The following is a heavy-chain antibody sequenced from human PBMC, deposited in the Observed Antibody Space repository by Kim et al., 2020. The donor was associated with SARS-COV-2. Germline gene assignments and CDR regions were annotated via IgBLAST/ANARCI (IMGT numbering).Heavy chain of an antibody. V-gene: IGHV1-8*01. CDR3: AMMPEGSNWFDP. Sequence: ASVKVSCKASGYTFTSYDINWVRQATGQGLEWMGWMNPNSGNTGYAQKFQGRVTMTRNTSISTAYMELSSLRSEDTAVYYCAMMPEGSNWFDPWGQGTLVTVSS. J-gene: IGHJ5*02. D-gene: IGHD3-10*01. CDR2: MNPNSGNT. CDR1: GYTFTSYD.